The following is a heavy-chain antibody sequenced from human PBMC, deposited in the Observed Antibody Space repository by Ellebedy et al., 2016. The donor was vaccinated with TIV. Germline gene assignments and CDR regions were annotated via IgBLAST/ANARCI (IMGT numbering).Heavy chain of an antibody. Sequence: ASVKVSCKASGYTFTKYGISWVRQAPGQGLKWMGRISGYNGDTNYAQKFQGRVTMTTDTSTSTVYMELRSLSFDDTAVYYCTRGFYEKFDPWGQGTLVTVS. CDR3: TRGFYEKFDP. J-gene: IGHJ5*02. D-gene: IGHD5/OR15-5a*01. V-gene: IGHV1-18*04. CDR1: GYTFTKYG. CDR2: ISGYNGDT.